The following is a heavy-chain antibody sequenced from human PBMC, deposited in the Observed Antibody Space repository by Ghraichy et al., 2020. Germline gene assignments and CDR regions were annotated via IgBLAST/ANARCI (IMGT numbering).Heavy chain of an antibody. CDR2: ISHGGDT. Sequence: SETLSLTCAVSGDSIGSRAYSWNWIRQPPGKGLEWIGSISHGGDTSYNPSLKSRVTVSVDRSANQFSLSLSSVSAADTAVYYCARGHGGTFDHWGQGTLVTGSS. CDR3: ARGHGGTFDH. D-gene: IGHD4-23*01. V-gene: IGHV4-30-2*01. CDR1: GDSIGSRAYS. J-gene: IGHJ4*02.